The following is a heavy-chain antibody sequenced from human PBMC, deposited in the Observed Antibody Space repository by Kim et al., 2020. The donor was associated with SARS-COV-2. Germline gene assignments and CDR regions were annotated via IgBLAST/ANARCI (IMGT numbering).Heavy chain of an antibody. CDR3: ARAPGYTYGHTIDY. Sequence: NPSIQSRVTIAVDTSKNQFSLKLSSVTAADTAVYYCARAPGYTYGHTIDYWGQGTLVTVSS. V-gene: IGHV4-31*02. J-gene: IGHJ4*02. D-gene: IGHD5-18*01.